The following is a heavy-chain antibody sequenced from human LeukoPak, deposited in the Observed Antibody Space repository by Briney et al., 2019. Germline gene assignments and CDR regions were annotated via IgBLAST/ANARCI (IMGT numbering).Heavy chain of an antibody. J-gene: IGHJ5*02. V-gene: IGHV3-7*03. D-gene: IGHD6-13*01. CDR1: GVAFSNYY. CDR2: MNQDGSQR. CDR3: ARDRLPSSYRGLDP. Sequence: GGSLSLSCTASGVAFSNYYMSCVRQAPGRGREWVSNMNQDGSQRNYVDSVKGRFTISRDNAKNSLYLQMNSLRVEDTAVYFCARDRLPSSYRGLDPWGQGTPVIVSS.